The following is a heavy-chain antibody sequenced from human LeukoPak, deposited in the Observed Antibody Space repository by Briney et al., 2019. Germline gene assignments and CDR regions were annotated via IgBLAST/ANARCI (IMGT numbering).Heavy chain of an antibody. CDR2: TYYRSTWYN. V-gene: IGHV6-1*01. J-gene: IGHJ4*02. CDR1: GDSVSNNNAA. CDR3: ASSASRTLGMLFDY. D-gene: IGHD7-27*01. Sequence: SQTLSLTCAISGDSVSNNNAAWNWIMQSPSRGLEWLVRTYYRSTWYNDYAMSVRSRTTVSPDTSKNPFSLQLHSVTPEDTAVYYCASSASRTLGMLFDYWGQGTLVTVSS.